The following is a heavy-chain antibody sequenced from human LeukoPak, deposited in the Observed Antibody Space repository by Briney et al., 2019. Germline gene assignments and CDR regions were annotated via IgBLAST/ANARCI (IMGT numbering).Heavy chain of an antibody. J-gene: IGHJ5*02. D-gene: IGHD2-15*01. CDR1: GGSFSGYY. Sequence: SETLSLTCAVYGGSFSGYYWSWIRQPPGKGLEWIGEINHSGSTNYNPSLKSRVTISVDTSKNQFSLKLSSVTAADTAVYYCARQQPEGYCSGGSCFSDWFDPWGQGTLVTVSS. V-gene: IGHV4-34*01. CDR2: INHSGST. CDR3: ARQQPEGYCSGGSCFSDWFDP.